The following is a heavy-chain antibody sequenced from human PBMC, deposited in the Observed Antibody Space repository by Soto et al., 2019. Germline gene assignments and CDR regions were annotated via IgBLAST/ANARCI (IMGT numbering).Heavy chain of an antibody. CDR2: ISAHNGNT. CDR3: ARGRDGDD. J-gene: IGHJ4*02. CDR1: GYAFTTYG. Sequence: QVHLVQSGAEVKKPGASVKVSCQGSGYAFTTYGITWVRQAPGQGLEWMGWISAHNGNTNYAQKLQGRVTVTRDTSTSTAYMELRSLRYDDTAVYYWARGRDGDDWGQGALVTVSS. V-gene: IGHV1-18*01.